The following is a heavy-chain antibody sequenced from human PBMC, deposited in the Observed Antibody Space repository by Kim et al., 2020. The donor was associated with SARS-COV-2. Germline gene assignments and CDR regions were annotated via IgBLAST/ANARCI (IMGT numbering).Heavy chain of an antibody. CDR3: ARRDSSTWSLDY. V-gene: IGHV4-59*08. CDR2: MSFSGST. J-gene: IGHJ4*02. Sequence: SETLSLTCTVAGGSISSYYWSWIRQPPGKGLEWIGYMSFSGSTNYNPSLKSRVPISLDTSNNPLSLRLSSMTAADTAVYYCARRDSSTWSLDYWGKGTLV. CDR1: GGSISSYY. D-gene: IGHD6-13*01.